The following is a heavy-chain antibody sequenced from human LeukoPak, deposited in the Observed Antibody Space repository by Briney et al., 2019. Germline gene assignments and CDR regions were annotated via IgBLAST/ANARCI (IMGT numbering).Heavy chain of an antibody. D-gene: IGHD3-3*01. CDR3: ARGLLEWSSYYFDY. J-gene: IGHJ4*02. V-gene: IGHV3-53*01. CDR2: VYSDGST. Sequence: GGSLRLSCAASGFTVSSNYMSWVRQAPGKGLEWVSVVYSDGSTYYADSVKGRFTISRDNSKNTLYLQMNSLRAEVTAVYYCARGLLEWSSYYFDYWGQGTLVTVSS. CDR1: GFTVSSNY.